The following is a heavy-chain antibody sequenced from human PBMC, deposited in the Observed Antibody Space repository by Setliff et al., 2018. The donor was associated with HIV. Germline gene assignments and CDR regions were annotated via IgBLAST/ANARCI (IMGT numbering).Heavy chain of an antibody. CDR3: ARRSGWYDY. CDR1: GFTFSNYG. D-gene: IGHD6-19*01. J-gene: IGHJ4*02. CDR2: IWYDGSNK. V-gene: IGHV3-33*01. Sequence: PGGSLRLSCAASGFTFSNYGMHWVRQAPGKGLEWVAVIWYDGSNKDYADSVKGRFTISRDNSKNTLYLQMNSLRSEDTAVYYCARRSGWYDYWGQGTLVTVSS.